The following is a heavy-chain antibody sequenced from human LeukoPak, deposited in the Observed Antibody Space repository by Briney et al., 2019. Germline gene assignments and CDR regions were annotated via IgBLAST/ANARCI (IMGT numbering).Heavy chain of an antibody. CDR1: GLTVSGHY. Sequence: GGSLRLSCAASGLTVSGHYMSWVRQAPGKGLEWVSVIYSDGRTFYADSVKGRFTISRDISQNALYLQMNNLKAEDTAVYYCARGKSAATSYYFDYWGQGTLVTVSS. CDR3: ARGKSAATSYYFDY. D-gene: IGHD2-15*01. CDR2: IYSDGRT. J-gene: IGHJ4*02. V-gene: IGHV3-66*01.